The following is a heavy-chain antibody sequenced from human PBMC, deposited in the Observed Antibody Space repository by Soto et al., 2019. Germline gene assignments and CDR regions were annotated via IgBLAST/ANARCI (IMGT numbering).Heavy chain of an antibody. CDR3: ASESEYYDYVWGSYRYDY. J-gene: IGHJ4*02. Sequence: QVQLVQSGAEAKKPGASVKVSCKASGYTFTSYYMHWVRQAPGQGLEWMGIINPSGGSTSYAQKFQGSVTMTRDTSTSTVYMELSSLRSEDTAVYYCASESEYYDYVWGSYRYDYWGQGTLVTVSS. D-gene: IGHD3-16*02. V-gene: IGHV1-46*01. CDR2: INPSGGST. CDR1: GYTFTSYY.